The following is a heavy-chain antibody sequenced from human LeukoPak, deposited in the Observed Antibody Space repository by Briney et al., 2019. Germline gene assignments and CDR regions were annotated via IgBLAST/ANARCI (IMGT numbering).Heavy chain of an antibody. CDR2: IHYSGST. CDR3: ARRNRSGWYFDY. D-gene: IGHD6-19*01. CDR1: GDSISSYY. Sequence: SETLSLTCTVSGDSISSYYWSWIRQPPGRGLEWIGSIHYSGSTNHNPSLKSRAIIPVDTSKNQFSLNLYSVTAADTAVYYCARRNRSGWYFDYWGREPWSPSP. J-gene: IGHJ4*02. V-gene: IGHV4-59*08.